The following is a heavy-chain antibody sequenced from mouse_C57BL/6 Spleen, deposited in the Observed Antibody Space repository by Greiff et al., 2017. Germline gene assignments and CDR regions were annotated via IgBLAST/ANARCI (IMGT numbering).Heavy chain of an antibody. CDR2: IYPGDGDT. CDR1: GYAFSSYW. J-gene: IGHJ3*01. V-gene: IGHV1-80*01. Sequence: VKLVESGAELVKPGASVKISCKASGYAFSSYWMNWVKQRPGKGLEWIGQIYPGDGDTNYNGKFKGKATLTADKSSSTAYMQLRSLTSEDSAVYFCARGATYYYGSSSWFAYWGQGTLVTVSA. CDR3: ARGATYYYGSSSWFAY. D-gene: IGHD1-1*01.